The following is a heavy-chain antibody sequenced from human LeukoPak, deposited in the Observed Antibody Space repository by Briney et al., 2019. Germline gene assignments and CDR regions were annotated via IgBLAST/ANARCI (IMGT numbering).Heavy chain of an antibody. J-gene: IGHJ5*02. CDR3: ARGLRYDSSESQYNWFDP. D-gene: IGHD3-22*01. V-gene: IGHV1-18*01. CDR2: ISAYNGNT. Sequence: ASVKVSCKASGYTFTSYGISWVRQATGQGLEWMGWISAYNGNTNYAQKLQGRVTMTTDTSTSTAYMELRSLRSDDTAVYYCARGLRYDSSESQYNWFDPWGQGTLVIVSS. CDR1: GYTFTSYG.